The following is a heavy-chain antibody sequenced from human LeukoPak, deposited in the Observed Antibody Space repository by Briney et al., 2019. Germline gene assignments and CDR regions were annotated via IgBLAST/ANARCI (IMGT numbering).Heavy chain of an antibody. CDR3: ARIEYCSSASCYVQN. D-gene: IGHD2-2*01. J-gene: IGHJ4*02. V-gene: IGHV4-39*07. CDR1: RGSISGGLFY. Sequence: SETLSLTCTVSRGSISGGLFYWGWIRQSPRKGLEYIASMHYTRSTDYNQSLKSRVIISLDTSKNQFSLNLRFLTAADTAVYYCARIEYCSSASCYVQNWGQGTQVTVSS. CDR2: MHYTRST.